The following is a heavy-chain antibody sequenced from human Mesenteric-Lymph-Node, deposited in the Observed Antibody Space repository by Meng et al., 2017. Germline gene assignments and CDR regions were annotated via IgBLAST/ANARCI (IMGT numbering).Heavy chain of an antibody. CDR3: ARGGWYYDSSAYYRIHGYFDS. D-gene: IGHD3-22*01. CDR1: GFTFSGCW. J-gene: IGHJ4*02. V-gene: IGHV3-7*01. CDR2: IQEDGSTK. Sequence: GESLKISCAASGFTFSGCWMSWVRQAPGKGLEWVANIQEDGSTKFYAASVKGRFTISRDNAKNSLYLQMNSLRAEDTAVYYCARGGWYYDSSAYYRIHGYFDSWGQGTLVTVSS.